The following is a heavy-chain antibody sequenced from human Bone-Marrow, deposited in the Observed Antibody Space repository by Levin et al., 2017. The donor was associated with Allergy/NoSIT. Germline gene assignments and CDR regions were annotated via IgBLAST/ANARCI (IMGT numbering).Heavy chain of an antibody. D-gene: IGHD2-2*02. CDR3: ARDYGAAIPGRSGYFDY. V-gene: IGHV1-69*13. CDR1: GGTFSSYA. CDR2: IIPIFGTA. J-gene: IGHJ4*02. Sequence: ASVKVSCKASGGTFSSYAISWVRQAPGQGLEWMGGIIPIFGTANYAQKFQGRVTITADESTSTAYMELSSLRSEDTAVYYCARDYGAAIPGRSGYFDYWGQGTLVTVSS.